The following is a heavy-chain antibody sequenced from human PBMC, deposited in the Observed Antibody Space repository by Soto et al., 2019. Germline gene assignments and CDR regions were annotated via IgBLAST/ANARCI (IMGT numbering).Heavy chain of an antibody. Sequence: QVQLQESGPGLVKPSGTLSLTCAVSGGSISTSNWWSWVRQPPGKGLEWIGEVYRTGSTNYNPSLESRVTVSIDKSKNQFSRKLTSVTAADTAVYYCARARATIAAAAIFDYWGQGTLVTVSS. CDR3: ARARATIAAAAIFDY. CDR2: VYRTGST. D-gene: IGHD6-13*01. CDR1: GGSISTSNW. V-gene: IGHV4-4*02. J-gene: IGHJ4*02.